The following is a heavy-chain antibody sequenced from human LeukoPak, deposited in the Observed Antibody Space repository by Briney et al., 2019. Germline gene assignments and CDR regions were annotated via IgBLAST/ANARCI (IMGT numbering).Heavy chain of an antibody. CDR1: GFTFRNYW. CDR2: LKQDGSQT. V-gene: IGHV3-7*01. J-gene: IGHJ4*02. CDR3: ARMGYSSSGFDY. Sequence: PGGSLRLSCTASGFTFRNYWMSWVRQAPGKGLEWVANLKQDGSQTYYVASVEGRFTISRDNAKNSLFLQINSLRVEDTAVYYCARMGYSSSGFDYWGQGTLVTVSS. D-gene: IGHD6-13*01.